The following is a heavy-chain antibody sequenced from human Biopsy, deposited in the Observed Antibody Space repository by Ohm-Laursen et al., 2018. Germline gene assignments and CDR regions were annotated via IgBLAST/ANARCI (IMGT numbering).Heavy chain of an antibody. D-gene: IGHD1-26*01. Sequence: SETLSLTCTVSGGSISSYYWSWIRQPPGKGLEWIGYIYYSGSTDYNPSLKSRVTISVDTSKNQFSLKLSSVTAADTAVYYCARLGSEHWFDPWGQGTLVTVSS. CDR2: IYYSGST. CDR3: ARLGSEHWFDP. J-gene: IGHJ5*02. V-gene: IGHV4-59*08. CDR1: GGSISSYY.